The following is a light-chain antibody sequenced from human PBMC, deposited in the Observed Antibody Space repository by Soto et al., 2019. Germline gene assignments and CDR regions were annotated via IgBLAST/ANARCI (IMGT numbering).Light chain of an antibody. CDR3: ATWDDSLNARGV. V-gene: IGLV2-8*01. J-gene: IGLJ7*01. CDR2: EVT. CDR1: SSDVGGYNY. Sequence: QSALTQPPSASGSPGQSVTISCTGTSSDVGGYNYVSWYQQHPGKAPKLMIYEVTKRPSGVPDRFSGSKSGNTASLTVSGLQAEDEADYYCATWDDSLNARGVFGGGTQLTVL.